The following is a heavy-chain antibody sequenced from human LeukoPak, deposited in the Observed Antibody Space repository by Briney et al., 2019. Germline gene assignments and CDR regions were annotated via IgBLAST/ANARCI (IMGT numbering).Heavy chain of an antibody. J-gene: IGHJ4*02. D-gene: IGHD2-2*01. CDR3: DSGPSSAHQLLSSDD. Sequence: ASVMVSCTASGYSLTNYGISGVRQAPGQGLEWMAWISANNGETRYAQNLQGRLTMTTDTSTSTAYMELRSLRPDDPAVYYFDSGPSSAHQLLSSDDWGQGTQVTVSS. CDR2: ISANNGET. V-gene: IGHV1-18*04. CDR1: GYSLTNYG.